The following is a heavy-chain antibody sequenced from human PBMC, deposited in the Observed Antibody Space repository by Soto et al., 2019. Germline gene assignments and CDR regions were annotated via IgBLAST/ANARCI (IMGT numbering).Heavy chain of an antibody. J-gene: IGHJ6*02. D-gene: IGHD6-13*01. CDR2: ISAYNGNT. V-gene: IGHV1-18*01. CDR1: GYTFTSYG. Sequence: ASVKVSCKASGYTFTSYGISWVRQAPGQGLEWVGWISAYNGNTNYAQKLQGRVTMTTDTSTSTAYMELRSLRSDDTAVYYCARDSPAAASGYYYYGMDVWGQGTTVTVSS. CDR3: ARDSPAAASGYYYYGMDV.